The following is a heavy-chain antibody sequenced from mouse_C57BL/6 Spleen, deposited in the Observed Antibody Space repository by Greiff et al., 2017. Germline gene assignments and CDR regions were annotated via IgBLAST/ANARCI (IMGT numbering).Heavy chain of an antibody. V-gene: IGHV14-4*01. J-gene: IGHJ1*03. CDR1: GFNIKDDY. CDR3: RMDYYCSSYWYFDV. Sequence: VQLKQSGAELVRPGASVTLSCTASGFNIKDDYMHWVKQRPEQGLEWIGWIDPENGDTEYASKFQGKATINADTSSTTAYLQLSSLTSEDTAVYYCRMDYYCSSYWYFDVWGTGTTVTVSS. CDR2: IDPENGDT. D-gene: IGHD1-1*01.